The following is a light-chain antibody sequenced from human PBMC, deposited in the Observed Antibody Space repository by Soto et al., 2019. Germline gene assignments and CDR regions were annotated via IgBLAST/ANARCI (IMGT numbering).Light chain of an antibody. V-gene: IGKV1-39*01. CDR2: TAS. J-gene: IGKJ1*01. Sequence: DIQMTQSPSSLSASVGDRVTITCRASQSISSYINWYQQKPGKAPNLLIYTASSLESGVPSRFSGSGSGTDFTLTITSLQPEDFATYFCQQSYSRPRTFGQGTKVDIK. CDR1: QSISSY. CDR3: QQSYSRPRT.